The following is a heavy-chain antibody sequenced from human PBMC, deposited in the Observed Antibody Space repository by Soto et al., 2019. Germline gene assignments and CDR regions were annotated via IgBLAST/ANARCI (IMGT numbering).Heavy chain of an antibody. V-gene: IGHV1-3*01. CDR2: INAGNGNT. Sequence: SVKVSCKASGYTFTSYAMHWVRQAPGQRLEWMGWINAGNGNTKYSQKFQGRVTITRDTSASTAYMELSSLRSEDTAVYYCARDHYDFWSGYPKASFDPWGQGTLVTVSS. J-gene: IGHJ5*02. CDR1: GYTFTSYA. D-gene: IGHD3-3*01. CDR3: ARDHYDFWSGYPKASFDP.